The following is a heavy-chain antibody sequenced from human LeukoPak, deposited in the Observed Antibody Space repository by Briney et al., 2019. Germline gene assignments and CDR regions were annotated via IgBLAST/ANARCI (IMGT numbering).Heavy chain of an antibody. V-gene: IGHV3-30*18. CDR1: GFTFSSYG. Sequence: PGRSLRLSCAACGFTFSSYGMHWVRQAPGKGLEWVAVISYDGSNKYYADSVKGRFTISRDNSRNTLYLQMNSLRAEDTAVYYCAKGGTYNFGGVIVNPLDYWGQGTLVTVSS. J-gene: IGHJ4*02. CDR3: AKGGTYNFGGVIVNPLDY. CDR2: ISYDGSNK. D-gene: IGHD3-16*02.